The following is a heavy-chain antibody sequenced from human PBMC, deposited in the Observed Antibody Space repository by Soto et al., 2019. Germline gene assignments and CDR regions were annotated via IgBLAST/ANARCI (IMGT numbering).Heavy chain of an antibody. J-gene: IGHJ4*02. Sequence: PGGSLRLSCAASGFTFSSYWMHWVRQAPGKGLEWVSGISRNSGSIGYADSVKGRFTISRDNAKNSLYLQMNSLRAEDTALYYCAKDMSAAVAGPSFDYWGQGTLVTVS. CDR3: AKDMSAAVAGPSFDY. D-gene: IGHD6-19*01. V-gene: IGHV3-9*01. CDR2: ISRNSGSI. CDR1: GFTFSSYW.